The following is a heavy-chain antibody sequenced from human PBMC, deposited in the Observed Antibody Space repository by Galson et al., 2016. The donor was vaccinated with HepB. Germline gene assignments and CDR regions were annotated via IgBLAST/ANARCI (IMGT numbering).Heavy chain of an antibody. D-gene: IGHD7-27*01. V-gene: IGHV3-23*01. CDR2: ICGSGNTT. CDR3: AQNSNWGDSFAY. Sequence: SWVRQAPGKGLEWVSTICGSGNTTYYADSVKGRFTLSRDNSKNQVVLTMTHMDPVDTATYYCAQNSNWGDSFAYWGQGTLVTVSS. J-gene: IGHJ4*02.